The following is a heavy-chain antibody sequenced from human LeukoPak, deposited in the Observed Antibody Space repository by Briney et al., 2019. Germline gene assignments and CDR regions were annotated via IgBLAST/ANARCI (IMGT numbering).Heavy chain of an antibody. D-gene: IGHD4-11*01. J-gene: IGHJ6*03. Sequence: SETLSLTCTVSGGSISSYYWSWIRQPPGKGLEWIGYIYYSGSTNYNPSLKSRFTISVDTSKNQFSLKLSSVTAADTAVYYCARAYSNYGYYYYMDVWGKGTTVTVSS. CDR2: IYYSGST. CDR1: GGSISSYY. CDR3: ARAYSNYGYYYYMDV. V-gene: IGHV4-59*01.